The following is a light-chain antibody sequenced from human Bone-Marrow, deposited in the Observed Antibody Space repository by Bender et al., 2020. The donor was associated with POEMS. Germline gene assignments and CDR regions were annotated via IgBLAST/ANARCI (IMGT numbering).Light chain of an antibody. V-gene: IGLV1-51*02. CDR1: SIGRNP. J-gene: IGLJ3*02. CDR2: ADD. Sequence: QSVLTQPPSASGTPGQRVTISCSGGSIGRNPINWYQQLPGTAPRLVIYADDRRPSGIPDRFSGSKSGTSATLGITGLQTGDEADYYCGTWDNSLSAWVFGGGTKLTVL. CDR3: GTWDNSLSAWV.